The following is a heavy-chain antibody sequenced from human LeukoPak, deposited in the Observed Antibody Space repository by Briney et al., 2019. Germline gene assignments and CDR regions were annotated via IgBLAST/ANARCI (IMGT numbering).Heavy chain of an antibody. J-gene: IGHJ6*02. D-gene: IGHD3-22*01. CDR3: AREWHYYDSSPLDV. V-gene: IGHV4-30-4*01. CDR1: GGSISSGDYY. Sequence: PSETLSLTCTVSGGSISSGDYYWSWIRQPPGKGLEWIGYIYYSGSTYYNPSLKSRVTISVDTSKNQFSLKLSSVTAADTAVYYCAREWHYYDSSPLDVWGQGTTVTVSS. CDR2: IYYSGST.